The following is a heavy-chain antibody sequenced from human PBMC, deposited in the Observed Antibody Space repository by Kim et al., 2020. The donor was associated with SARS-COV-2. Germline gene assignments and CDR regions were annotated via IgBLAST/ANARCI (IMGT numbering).Heavy chain of an antibody. CDR3: ARSRSLDY. CDR2: GQGDK. J-gene: IGHJ4*02. V-gene: IGHV1-3*01. D-gene: IGHD1-26*01. Sequence: GQGDKKYSQKFQGRVTLTSDTSARAAYMELSSLGSEDTAVYYCARSRSLDYWGQGTLVTVSS.